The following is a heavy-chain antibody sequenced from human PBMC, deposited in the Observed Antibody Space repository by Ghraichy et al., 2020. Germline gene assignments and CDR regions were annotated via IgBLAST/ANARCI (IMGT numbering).Heavy chain of an antibody. J-gene: IGHJ3*02. CDR1: GYTFSSYD. CDR3: ARAPSYCSCGSCDERDGVDM. Sequence: ASVKVSCKTSGYTFSSYDIHWVRQATGEGLEWMGWMNPNSGNRGYAQKFQGRVTMTRNTSISTGYMELTSLRSEDTAAYYCARAPSYCSCGSCDERDGVDMWGQGTMVTVSS. CDR2: MNPNSGNR. D-gene: IGHD2-15*01. V-gene: IGHV1-8*02.